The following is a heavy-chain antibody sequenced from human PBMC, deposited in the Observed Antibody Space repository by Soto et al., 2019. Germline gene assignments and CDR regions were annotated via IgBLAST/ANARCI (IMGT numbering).Heavy chain of an antibody. CDR3: AISVRFLEWSQGVDY. V-gene: IGHV3-23*01. J-gene: IGHJ4*02. D-gene: IGHD3-3*01. Sequence: GGSLRLSCAASGFTFSSYAMSWVRQAPGKGLEWVSAISGSGGSTYYADSVKGRFTISRDNSKNTLYLQMNSLRAEDTAVYYCAISVRFLEWSQGVDYWGQGTLVTVSS. CDR1: GFTFSSYA. CDR2: ISGSGGST.